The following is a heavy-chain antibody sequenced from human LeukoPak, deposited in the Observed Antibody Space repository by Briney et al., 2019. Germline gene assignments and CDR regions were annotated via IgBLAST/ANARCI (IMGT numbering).Heavy chain of an antibody. CDR1: GGTFSSYA. J-gene: IGHJ4*02. Sequence: GSSVKVSCKASGGTFSSYAISWVRQAPGQGLEWMGGIIPIFGTANYAQKFQGRVTVTADESTSTAYMELSRLRSDDTAVYYCARAFGYFDWSDEPYFDYWGQGTLVTVSS. CDR3: ARAFGYFDWSDEPYFDY. V-gene: IGHV1-69*01. CDR2: IIPIFGTA. D-gene: IGHD3-9*01.